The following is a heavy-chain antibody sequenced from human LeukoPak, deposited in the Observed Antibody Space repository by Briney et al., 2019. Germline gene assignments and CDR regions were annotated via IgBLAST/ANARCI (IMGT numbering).Heavy chain of an antibody. Sequence: GGSLRLSCAASGFTFSSYAMSWVRQAPGKGLEWVSPISGSGGSTYYADSVKGRFTISRDNSKNPLYLQMNSLRAEDTAVYYCAKGSHPYYYGSGSLGFDYWGQGTLVTVSS. D-gene: IGHD3-10*01. J-gene: IGHJ4*02. CDR1: GFTFSSYA. CDR3: AKGSHPYYYGSGSLGFDY. V-gene: IGHV3-23*01. CDR2: ISGSGGST.